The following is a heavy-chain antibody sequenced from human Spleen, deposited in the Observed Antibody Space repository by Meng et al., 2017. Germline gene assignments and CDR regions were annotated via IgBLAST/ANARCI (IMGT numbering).Heavy chain of an antibody. J-gene: IGHJ4*02. CDR1: GGSFSDYY. V-gene: IGHV4-34*01. CDR3: ARGPTTMAHDFDY. Sequence: GSLRLSCVVSGGSFSDYYWSWIRQPPGKGLEWIGEINHSGSTNYNPSLESRATISVGTSQNNLSLKLSSVTAADSAVYYCARGPTTMAHDFDYWGQGTMVTAPQ. D-gene: IGHD4-11*01. CDR2: INHSGST.